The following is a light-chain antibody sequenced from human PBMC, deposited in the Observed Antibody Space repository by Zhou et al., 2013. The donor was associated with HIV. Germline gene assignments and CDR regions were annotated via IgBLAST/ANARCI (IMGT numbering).Light chain of an antibody. Sequence: DIQMTHSPSSLSASVGYRVTITCRASQGISNYLAWYQQKSGKVPNLLIYAASTLQSGVPSRFSGSGSGTDFTLTISSLQPEDFAVYYCQQYGSSPSPYTFGQGTKLEIK. CDR3: QQYGSSPSPYT. V-gene: IGKV1-27*01. CDR2: AAS. CDR1: QGISNY. J-gene: IGKJ2*01.